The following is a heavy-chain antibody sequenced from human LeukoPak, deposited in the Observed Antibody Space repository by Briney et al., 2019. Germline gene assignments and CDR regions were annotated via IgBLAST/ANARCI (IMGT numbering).Heavy chain of an antibody. D-gene: IGHD6-6*01. CDR1: GFTFSSYG. Sequence: GRSLRLSCVASGFTFSSYGMHWVRQAPGKGLEWVSSISSSSRYIYYADSVKGRFTISRDNAKNSLYLQMNSLRAEDTAVYYCARVRYSGSAYFDYWGQGTLVTVSS. CDR3: ARVRYSGSAYFDY. V-gene: IGHV3-21*01. CDR2: ISSSSRYI. J-gene: IGHJ4*02.